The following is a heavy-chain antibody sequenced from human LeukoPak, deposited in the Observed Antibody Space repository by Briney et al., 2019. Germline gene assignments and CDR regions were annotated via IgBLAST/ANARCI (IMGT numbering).Heavy chain of an antibody. CDR1: GFTFSSYG. J-gene: IGHJ3*02. CDR2: ISYDGSNK. Sequence: TGGSLRLSCAASGFTFSSYGMHWVRQAPGKGLEWVAVISYDGSNKYCADSVKGRFTISRDNSKNTLYLQMNSLRAEDTAVYYCAKDLYCSGGSCYSGGYYDSSGYPDDAFDIWGQGTMVTVSS. D-gene: IGHD2-15*01. CDR3: AKDLYCSGGSCYSGGYYDSSGYPDDAFDI. V-gene: IGHV3-30*18.